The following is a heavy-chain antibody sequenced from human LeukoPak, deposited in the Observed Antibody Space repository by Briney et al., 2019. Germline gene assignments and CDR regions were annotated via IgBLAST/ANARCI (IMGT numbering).Heavy chain of an antibody. CDR3: ARGSTTVIY. CDR1: GGSIGSYY. J-gene: IGHJ4*02. Sequence: SETLSLTCTVSGGSIGSYYWNWIRQAPGKGLEWIGYIHYSGSTNHNSSLKSRVTLSVDTSRNQYSLKLSSVTAADTAVYYCARGSTTVIYWGQGTLVTVSS. V-gene: IGHV4-59*01. D-gene: IGHD4-17*01. CDR2: IHYSGST.